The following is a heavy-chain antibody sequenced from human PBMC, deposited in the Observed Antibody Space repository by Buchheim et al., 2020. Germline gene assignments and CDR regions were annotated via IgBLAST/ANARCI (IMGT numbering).Heavy chain of an antibody. CDR2: ISYDGSNK. CDR3: AKDPGYCSGGSCYYYYGIDV. Sequence: QVQLVESGGGVVQPGRSLRLSCAASGFTFSSYGMHWVRQAPGKGLEWVAVISYDGSNKYYADSVKGRFTISRDNSKNTLYLQMNSLRAEDTAVYYCAKDPGYCSGGSCYYYYGIDVWGQGTT. V-gene: IGHV3-30*18. CDR1: GFTFSSYG. D-gene: IGHD2-15*01. J-gene: IGHJ6*02.